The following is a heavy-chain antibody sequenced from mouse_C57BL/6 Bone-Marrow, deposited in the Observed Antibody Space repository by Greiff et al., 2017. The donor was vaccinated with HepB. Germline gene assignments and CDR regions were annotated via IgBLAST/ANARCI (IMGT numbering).Heavy chain of an antibody. V-gene: IGHV1-61*01. J-gene: IGHJ3*01. CDR1: GYTFTSYW. CDR3: ARLRPFAY. CDR2: IYPSDSET. Sequence: VQLQHPGAELVRPGSSVKLSCKASGYTFTSYWMAWVKQRPGQGLEWIGNIYPSDSETHYNQKFKDKAPLTVDKSSSTAYMQLSSLTSEDSAVYYCARLRPFAYWGQETLVTVSA.